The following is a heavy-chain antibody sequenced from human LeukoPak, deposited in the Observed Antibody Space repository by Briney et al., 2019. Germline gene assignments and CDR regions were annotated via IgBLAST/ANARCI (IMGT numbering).Heavy chain of an antibody. V-gene: IGHV5-51*01. D-gene: IGHD5-18*01. CDR2: IYPGDSDT. Sequence: GESLKISCKGSGYSFTSYWIGWVRQMPGKGLEWMGIIYPGDSDTRYSPSFQGQVTISADKSISTAYLQWSSLKASDTAMYYCARLGIQLGKNPRGHFDYWGQGTLVTVSS. CDR1: GYSFTSYW. J-gene: IGHJ4*02. CDR3: ARLGIQLGKNPRGHFDY.